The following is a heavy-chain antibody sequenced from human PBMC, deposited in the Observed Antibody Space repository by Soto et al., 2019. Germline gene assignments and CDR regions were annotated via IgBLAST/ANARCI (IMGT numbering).Heavy chain of an antibody. Sequence: QVQLVQSGAEVKKPGASVKVSCKASGYTFTSYDINWXXXXXXXGFEWMGWMNPNSGNTGYAQKFQGRVTMTRDTXXXXXXXXXXXXXXXXXXXXXXXXXXXNWGFDYWGLGTLVTVSS. J-gene: IGHJ4*02. CDR3: XXXXXNWGFDY. D-gene: IGHD7-27*01. CDR2: MNPNSGNT. CDR1: GYTFTSYD. V-gene: IGHV1-8*01.